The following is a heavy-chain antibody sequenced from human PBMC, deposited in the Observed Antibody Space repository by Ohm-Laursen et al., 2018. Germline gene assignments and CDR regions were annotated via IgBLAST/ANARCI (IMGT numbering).Heavy chain of an antibody. V-gene: IGHV3-11*01. CDR2: ISGIGSTI. CDR3: PRDVQQLFYSFYYYGMNV. D-gene: IGHD6-13*01. J-gene: IGHJ6*02. Sequence: SLRLSRAASGFILSDYHMSWLRQTPGKGLAWVSYISGIGSTIYYADSVKGRITISRDNAKRSLYLQMTSLRAEDTAVYYCPRDVQQLFYSFYYYGMNVWGQGTTVPVSS. CDR1: GFILSDYH.